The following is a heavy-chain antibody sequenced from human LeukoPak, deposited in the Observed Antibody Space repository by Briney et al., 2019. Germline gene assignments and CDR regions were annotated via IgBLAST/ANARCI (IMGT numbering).Heavy chain of an antibody. CDR3: ARVDFSYGQGDY. CDR1: GGSISSGSYY. J-gene: IGHJ4*02. Sequence: SQTLSLTCTVSGGSISSGSYYWSWIRQPAGKGLEWIGRIYTSGSTNYNPSLKSRVTISVDTSKNQFSLKLSSVTAADTAVYYCARVDFSYGQGDYWGQGTLVTVSS. V-gene: IGHV4-61*02. CDR2: IYTSGST. D-gene: IGHD5-18*01.